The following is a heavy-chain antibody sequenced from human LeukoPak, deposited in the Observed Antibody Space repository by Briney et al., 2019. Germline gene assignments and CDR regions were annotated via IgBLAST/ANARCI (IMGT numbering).Heavy chain of an antibody. V-gene: IGHV4-34*01. CDR2: INHSGST. CDR3: ARTKRGSGYYLKRGGAFDI. CDR1: GGSFSGYY. D-gene: IGHD3-3*01. J-gene: IGHJ3*02. Sequence: SETLSLTCAVYGGSFSGYYWSWVRQPPGKGVEGGGEINHSGSTNYNTSRERRVTISVETSKNQFSLKLSSVTAADTAVYYCARTKRGSGYYLKRGGAFDIWGQGTMVTVSS.